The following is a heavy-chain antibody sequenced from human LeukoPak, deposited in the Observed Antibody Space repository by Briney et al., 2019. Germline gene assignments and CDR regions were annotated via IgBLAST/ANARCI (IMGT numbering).Heavy chain of an antibody. Sequence: GASVKVSCKASGGIFSSYAISWVRQAPGQGLEWMGGIIPIFGTANYAQKLQGRVTMTTDTSTSTAYMELRSLRSDDTAVYYCARAVRGGSGGSWDNRFDYWGQGTLVTVSS. V-gene: IGHV1-69*05. CDR2: IIPIFGTA. D-gene: IGHD2-15*01. CDR1: GGIFSSYA. J-gene: IGHJ4*02. CDR3: ARAVRGGSGGSWDNRFDY.